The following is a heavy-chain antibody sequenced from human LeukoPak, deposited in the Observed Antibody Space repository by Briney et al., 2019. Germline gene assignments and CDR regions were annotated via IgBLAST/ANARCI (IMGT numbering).Heavy chain of an antibody. CDR1: GLSISGYW. J-gene: IGHJ5*02. CDR2: INSDGSGT. D-gene: IGHD3-16*01. Sequence: QPGGSLRPSCTASGLSISGYWMHWVRQAPGKGLVWLSRINSDGSGTDYADSVKGRFTVSRDNGKNTVYLRMSSLRAEDTAVYYCARDPYILDAAWGQGTLVTVSS. V-gene: IGHV3-74*01. CDR3: ARDPYILDAA.